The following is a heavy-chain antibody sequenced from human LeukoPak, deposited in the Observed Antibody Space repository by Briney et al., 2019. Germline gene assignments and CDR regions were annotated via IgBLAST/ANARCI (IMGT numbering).Heavy chain of an antibody. Sequence: SETLSLTCAVYGGSFSGYYWSWIRQPPGKGLEWIGEINHSGSTNYSPSLKSRVTISVDTSKNQFSLKLSSVTAADTAVYYCARENRSGWYGNAFDIWGQGTMVTVSS. CDR1: GGSFSGYY. CDR3: ARENRSGWYGNAFDI. CDR2: INHSGST. V-gene: IGHV4-34*01. D-gene: IGHD6-19*01. J-gene: IGHJ3*02.